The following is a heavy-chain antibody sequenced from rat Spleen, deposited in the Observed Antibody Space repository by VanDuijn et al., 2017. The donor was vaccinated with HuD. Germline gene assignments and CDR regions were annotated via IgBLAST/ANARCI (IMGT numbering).Heavy chain of an antibody. CDR1: GYSITSSYR. Sequence: EVQLQESGPGLVKPSQSLSLTCSVTGYSITSSYRWNWIRKFPGNKLEWMGYINSADSTNYNPSIKNRISITRDTSNNQFFLQVNSVTTEDTATYYCAHSSSYVMDAWGQGASVTVSS. V-gene: IGHV3-3*01. J-gene: IGHJ4*01. CDR2: INSADST. D-gene: IGHD1-2*01. CDR3: AHSSSYVMDA.